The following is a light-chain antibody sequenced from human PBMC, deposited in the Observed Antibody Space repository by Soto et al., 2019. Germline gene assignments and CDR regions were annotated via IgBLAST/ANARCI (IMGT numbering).Light chain of an antibody. Sequence: QAVVTQPPSASGTPGQRVPIFCSGSSSNIGNNFVNWYQQLPGTAPKLLIYRNSQRPSGVPDRFSGSRSGTSASLAISGLQSEDEADYYCATWDDSLDGLVFGGGTQLTVL. J-gene: IGLJ3*02. CDR1: SSNIGNNF. V-gene: IGLV1-44*01. CDR3: ATWDDSLDGLV. CDR2: RNS.